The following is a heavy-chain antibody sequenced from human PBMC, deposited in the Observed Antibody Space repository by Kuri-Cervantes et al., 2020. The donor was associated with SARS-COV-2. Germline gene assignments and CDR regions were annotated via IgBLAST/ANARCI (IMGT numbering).Heavy chain of an antibody. CDR3: ARTYLCVTCPPGF. D-gene: IGHD2/OR15-2a*01. V-gene: IGHV1-69*04. CDR1: GGTFSSYA. CDR2: IIPILGIA. Sequence: SVKVSCKASGGTFSSYAISWVRQAPGQGLEWMGRIIPILGIANYAQKFQGRVTITADKSTSTAYMELSSLRSDDTAVYYCARTYLCVTCPPGFWGQGTLVTVSS. J-gene: IGHJ4*02.